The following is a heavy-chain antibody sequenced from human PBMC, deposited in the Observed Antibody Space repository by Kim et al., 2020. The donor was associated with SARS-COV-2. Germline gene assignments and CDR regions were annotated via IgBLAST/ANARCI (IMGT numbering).Heavy chain of an antibody. Sequence: RFTISRDNSKKPLYLQMNSLRAEDTAVYYCAKVRITMIVVVITRGQYYFDYWGQGTLVTVSS. J-gene: IGHJ4*02. V-gene: IGHV3-23*01. D-gene: IGHD3-22*01. CDR3: AKVRITMIVVVITRGQYYFDY.